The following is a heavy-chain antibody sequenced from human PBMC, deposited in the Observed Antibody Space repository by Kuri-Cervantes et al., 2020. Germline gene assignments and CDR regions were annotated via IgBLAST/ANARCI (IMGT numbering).Heavy chain of an antibody. D-gene: IGHD4-17*01. CDR3: ARSPNDYGDYYYYYGMDV. J-gene: IGHJ6*02. CDR2: ISYDGSNK. Sequence: LSLTCAASGFTFSSYAMHWVRQAPGKGLEWVAVISYDGSNKYYADSVKGRFTISRDNSKNTLYLQMNSLRAEDTAVYYCARSPNDYGDYYYYYGMDVWGQGTTVTVSS. V-gene: IGHV3-30-3*01. CDR1: GFTFSSYA.